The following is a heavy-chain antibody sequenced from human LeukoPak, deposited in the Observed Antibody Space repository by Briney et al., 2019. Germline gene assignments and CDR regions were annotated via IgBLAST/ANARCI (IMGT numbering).Heavy chain of an antibody. CDR2: IYPGDSDT. Sequence: GESLKISCKGSGYSFTSSWIGWVRQMPGKGLEWMGIIYPGDSDTRYSPSFQGQVTISADKSNNTAYLQWSSLKASDAAMYYCAREMKSDGFFDYWGQGTLVTVSS. CDR1: GYSFTSSW. J-gene: IGHJ4*02. CDR3: AREMKSDGFFDY. V-gene: IGHV5-51*01. D-gene: IGHD5-24*01.